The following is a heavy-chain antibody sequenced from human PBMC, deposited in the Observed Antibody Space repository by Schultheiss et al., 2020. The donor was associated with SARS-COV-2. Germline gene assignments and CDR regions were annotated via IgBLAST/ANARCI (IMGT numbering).Heavy chain of an antibody. V-gene: IGHV4-38-2*02. CDR1: GYSISSGYY. D-gene: IGHD6-6*01. CDR2: IYHSGST. Sequence: SQTLSLTCTVSGYSISSGYYWGWIRQPPGKGLEWIGSIYHSGSTYYNPSLKSRVTISVDTSKNQFSLKLSSVTAADTAVYYCASTRHSSSRGVYFDYWGQGTLVTVSS. J-gene: IGHJ4*02. CDR3: ASTRHSSSRGVYFDY.